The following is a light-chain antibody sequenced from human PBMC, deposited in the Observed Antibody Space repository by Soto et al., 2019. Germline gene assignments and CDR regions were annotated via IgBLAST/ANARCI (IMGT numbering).Light chain of an antibody. J-gene: IGLJ3*02. CDR1: SSDVGDYNY. Sequence: QSALTQPRSVSGSPGQSVTISCTGTSSDVGDYNYVSWYQQHPGKAPKLMIYNVSERPSGVPDRFPGSKSGNTASLTIPGLQAEDAADYYCCSYAGSYTWVFGGGTTLPVL. CDR3: CSYAGSYTWV. V-gene: IGLV2-11*01. CDR2: NVS.